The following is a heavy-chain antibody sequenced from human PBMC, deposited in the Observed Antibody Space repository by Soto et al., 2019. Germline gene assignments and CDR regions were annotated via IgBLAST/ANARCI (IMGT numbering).Heavy chain of an antibody. J-gene: IGHJ2*01. CDR1: GGSINSGNYS. V-gene: IGHV4-30-2*01. CDR2: LYPSGST. CDR3: LRPATGLHLYVDL. Sequence: QLQLQAAGSGLVKPSQTLSLTCAGSGGSINSGNYSWSWIRQPPGKGLEWIGFLYPSGSTYYNPSLKSRVNISLDRPKNPISLKLNSVTAADTAVYYCLRPATGLHLYVDLRGRGTLITVSS.